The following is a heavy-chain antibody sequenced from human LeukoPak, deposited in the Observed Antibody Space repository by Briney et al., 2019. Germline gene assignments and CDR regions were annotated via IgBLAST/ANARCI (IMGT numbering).Heavy chain of an antibody. J-gene: IGHJ4*02. CDR2: IYSGGST. Sequence: GGSLRLSCAASGFTVSSNYMSWVRQAPGKGLEWVSVIYSGGSTYYADSVEGRFTISRDNSKNTLYLQMHSLRAEDTAVYYCARGGGSYYGFVDYWGQGTLVTVSS. V-gene: IGHV3-66*01. D-gene: IGHD1-26*01. CDR1: GFTVSSNY. CDR3: ARGGGSYYGFVDY.